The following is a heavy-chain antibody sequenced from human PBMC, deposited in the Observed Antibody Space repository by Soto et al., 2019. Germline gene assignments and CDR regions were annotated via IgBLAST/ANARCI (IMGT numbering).Heavy chain of an antibody. Sequence: SETLSLTCAVSGGSISSGGYSWSWIRQPPGKGLEWIGYIYHSGSTYYNPSLKSRVTISVDRSKNQFSLKLSSVTAADTAVYYCARTLGYCSSTSCYLPIYFDYWGQGTLVT. CDR3: ARTLGYCSSTSCYLPIYFDY. J-gene: IGHJ4*02. D-gene: IGHD2-2*01. CDR1: GGSISSGGYS. CDR2: IYHSGST. V-gene: IGHV4-30-2*01.